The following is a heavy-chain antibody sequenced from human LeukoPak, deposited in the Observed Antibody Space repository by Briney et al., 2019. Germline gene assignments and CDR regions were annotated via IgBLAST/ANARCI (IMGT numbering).Heavy chain of an antibody. CDR2: ISTDGKST. CDR1: GFTFSNYW. V-gene: IGHV3-74*01. D-gene: IGHD6-19*01. Sequence: GGSLRLSCVASGFTFSNYWMLWVRQAPGKGLMWVSLISTDGKSTRYAESVKGRFTISRDNAKNSLYLQMNSLRAEDTAVYYCARSPSSGKFDYWGQGTLVTVSS. J-gene: IGHJ4*02. CDR3: ARSPSSGKFDY.